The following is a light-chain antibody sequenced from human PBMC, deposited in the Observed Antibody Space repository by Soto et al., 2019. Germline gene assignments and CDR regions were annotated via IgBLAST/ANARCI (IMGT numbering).Light chain of an antibody. CDR2: VAS. Sequence: IQLTQSPSSLSASVGDRVTISCRASQGINTFLAWYQQKPGKAPKLLIYVASTLQAGVPSRFGGSGSGTDFTLTSSSLQPEDFATYYCQQYSNYPRTFGQGTKVEIK. J-gene: IGKJ1*01. V-gene: IGKV1-9*01. CDR1: QGINTF. CDR3: QQYSNYPRT.